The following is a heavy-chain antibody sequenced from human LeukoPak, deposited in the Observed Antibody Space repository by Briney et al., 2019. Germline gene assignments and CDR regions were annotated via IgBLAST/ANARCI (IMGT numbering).Heavy chain of an antibody. D-gene: IGHD6-13*01. CDR2: FDPEDGET. V-gene: IGHV1-24*01. J-gene: IGHJ4*02. CDR3: ATAPRIESSWYPSSPDY. Sequence: GASVKVSCKVSGYTLTELSMHWVRQAPGKGLEWMGGFDPEDGETTYAQKFQGRVTMTEDTSTDTAYMELSSLRSEDTAVCYCATAPRIESSWYPSSPDYWGQGTLVTVSS. CDR1: GYTLTELS.